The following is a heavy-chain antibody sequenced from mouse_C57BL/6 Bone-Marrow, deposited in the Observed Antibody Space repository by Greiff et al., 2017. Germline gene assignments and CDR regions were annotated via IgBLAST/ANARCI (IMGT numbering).Heavy chain of an antibody. Sequence: VQLQQSGAELVRPGASVKLSCTASGFNFKDDYMHWVKQRPEQGLEWIGWIDPENGDTEYASKFQGKATITADTSSNTAYLQLSSLTSEDAAVYYCNAGNSYFWYFDVWGTGTTVTVSS. J-gene: IGHJ1*03. CDR1: GFNFKDDY. D-gene: IGHD2-12*01. V-gene: IGHV14-4*01. CDR2: IDPENGDT. CDR3: NAGNSYFWYFDV.